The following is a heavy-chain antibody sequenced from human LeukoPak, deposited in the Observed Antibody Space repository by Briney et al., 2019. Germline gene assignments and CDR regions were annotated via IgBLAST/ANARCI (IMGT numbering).Heavy chain of an antibody. Sequence: ASVKVSCKASGGTFSSYAISWVRQAPGQGLEWMGRIIPIFGIANYAQKFQGRVTITADKSTSTAYMKLSSLRSEDTAVYYCASHIVVVPAALYYYYGMDVWGQGTTVTVSS. J-gene: IGHJ6*02. CDR1: GGTFSSYA. V-gene: IGHV1-69*04. CDR2: IIPIFGIA. CDR3: ASHIVVVPAALYYYYGMDV. D-gene: IGHD2-2*01.